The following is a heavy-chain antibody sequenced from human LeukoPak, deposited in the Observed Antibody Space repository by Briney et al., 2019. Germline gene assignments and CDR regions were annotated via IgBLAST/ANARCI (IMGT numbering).Heavy chain of an antibody. CDR2: IYSGGST. CDR3: ARDQSGYFYFDL. Sequence: AGGSLRLSCAASGFTVSSNYMSWARQAPGKGLEWVSVIYSGGSTYYADSVKGRFTISRDNSKNTLYLQMNSLRAEDTAVYYCARDQSGYFYFDLWGRGTLVTVSS. V-gene: IGHV3-53*01. J-gene: IGHJ2*01. D-gene: IGHD3-3*01. CDR1: GFTVSSNY.